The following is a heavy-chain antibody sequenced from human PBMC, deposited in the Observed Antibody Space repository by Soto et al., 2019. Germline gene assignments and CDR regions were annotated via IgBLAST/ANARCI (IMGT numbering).Heavy chain of an antibody. V-gene: IGHV4-61*01. CDR3: ASSSTMVRGGPSYYYYYGMDV. CDR1: GGSVSSGTYQ. J-gene: IGHJ6*02. CDR2: IHYTGNT. D-gene: IGHD3-10*01. Sequence: SETLSLTCTVSGGSVSSGTYQWSWIRQSPGKGLEWIGHIHYTGNTNYNPSLKSRVTISVDTSKNQFSLKLSSVTAADTAVYYCASSSTMVRGGPSYYYYYGMDVWGQGTTVTVSS.